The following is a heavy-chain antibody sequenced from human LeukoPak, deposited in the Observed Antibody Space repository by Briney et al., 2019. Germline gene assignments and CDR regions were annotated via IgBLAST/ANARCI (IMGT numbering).Heavy chain of an antibody. CDR1: GFTFSSYG. CDR2: IRYDGSNK. D-gene: IGHD6-13*01. Sequence: SGGSLRLSCAASGFTFSSYGMHWVRQAPGKGLEWVAFIRYDGSNKYYADSVKGRFTISRDSSKNTLYLQMNSLRAEDTAVYYCAKDLLVASSSWYFDYWGQGTLVTVSS. J-gene: IGHJ4*02. V-gene: IGHV3-30*02. CDR3: AKDLLVASSSWYFDY.